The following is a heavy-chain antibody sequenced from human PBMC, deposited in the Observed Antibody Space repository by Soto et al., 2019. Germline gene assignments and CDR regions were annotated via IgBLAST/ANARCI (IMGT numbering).Heavy chain of an antibody. V-gene: IGHV1-69*06. CDR2: IIPLFGTV. CDR3: AKLEWPSP. J-gene: IGHJ5*02. CDR1: GGTFSNFA. D-gene: IGHD3-3*01. Sequence: QEQLVQSGAEVKNPGSSVKVSCRASGGTFSNFAISWVRQAPGQGLEWMGQIIPLFGTVTYAQKFLGRLMLTADKFTGTAYMDLSSLRFDDTALYYCAKLEWPSPWGQGTRVTVSA.